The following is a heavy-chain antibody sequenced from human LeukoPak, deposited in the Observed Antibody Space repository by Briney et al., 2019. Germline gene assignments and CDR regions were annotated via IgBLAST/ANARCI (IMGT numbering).Heavy chain of an antibody. CDR1: GGSFSGYY. J-gene: IGHJ4*02. D-gene: IGHD2-15*01. V-gene: IGHV4-34*01. CDR3: ARAAPDCSGGCCHDGSALHFDY. CDR2: INHSGST. Sequence: SETLSLTCAVYGGSFSGYYWSWIRQPPGKGLEWIGEINHSGSTNYNPSLKSRVTISVDTSKNQFSLKLSSATAADTAVYYCARAAPDCSGGCCHDGSALHFDYWGQGTLVTVSS.